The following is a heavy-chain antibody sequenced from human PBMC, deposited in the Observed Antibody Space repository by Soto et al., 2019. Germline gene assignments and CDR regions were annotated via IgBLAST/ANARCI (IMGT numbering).Heavy chain of an antibody. V-gene: IGHV3-74*01. J-gene: IGHJ4*02. CDR1: GFTLSSYW. CDR2: INGDGTST. Sequence: EVQLVESGGGLVQPGGSLRLSCEASGFTLSSYWMHWVRQGPGKGLVWVSRINGDGTSTNYADSVKGRFTISRDNAKNTLYLQMNSLRVEDTAVYCCARGLYGDPVGFDSWGQGTLVTVSS. CDR3: ARGLYGDPVGFDS. D-gene: IGHD4-17*01.